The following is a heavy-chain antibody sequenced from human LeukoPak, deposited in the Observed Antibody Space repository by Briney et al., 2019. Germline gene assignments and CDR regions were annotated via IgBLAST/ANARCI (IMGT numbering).Heavy chain of an antibody. D-gene: IGHD4-17*01. J-gene: IGHJ4*02. CDR1: GFTFSSYN. Sequence: GGSLRLSCAASGFTFSSYNMNWVRQAPGKGLEWVSSISSSSRYIHYADSVKGRFIISRDNAKNSLYLQMNSLRAEDTALYYCATMTTVTTAADFDYWGQGTLVTVSS. CDR3: ATMTTVTTAADFDY. V-gene: IGHV3-21*01. CDR2: ISSSSRYI.